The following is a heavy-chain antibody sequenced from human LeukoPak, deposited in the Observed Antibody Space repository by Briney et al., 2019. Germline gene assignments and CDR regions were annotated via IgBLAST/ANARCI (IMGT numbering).Heavy chain of an antibody. J-gene: IGHJ6*02. D-gene: IGHD3-3*01. CDR2: IIPIFGTA. V-gene: IGHV1-69*01. CDR3: ARVTIFGVVFYYYGMDV. CDR1: GGTFSSYA. Sequence: ASVKVSCKASGGTFSSYAISWVRQAPGQGLEWMGGIIPIFGTANYAQKFQGRVTITAGESTSTAYMELSSLRSEDTAVYYCARVTIFGVVFYYYGMDVWGQGTTVTGSS.